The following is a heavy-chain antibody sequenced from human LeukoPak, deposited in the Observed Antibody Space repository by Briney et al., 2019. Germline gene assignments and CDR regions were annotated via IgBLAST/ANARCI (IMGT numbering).Heavy chain of an antibody. CDR1: GFTFSNYD. V-gene: IGHV3-13*01. CDR3: ARDRRADYGRNDDAFDV. D-gene: IGHD4-17*01. J-gene: IGHJ3*01. CDR2: IGTGTDT. Sequence: GGSLRLSCAASGFTFSNYDMHWVRQVTGKGLEWVSHIGTGTDTHYSDSVKGRFTTSRENAQNSLYLQMNNLRAGDTAVYYCARDRRADYGRNDDAFDVWGQGTTVTVSS.